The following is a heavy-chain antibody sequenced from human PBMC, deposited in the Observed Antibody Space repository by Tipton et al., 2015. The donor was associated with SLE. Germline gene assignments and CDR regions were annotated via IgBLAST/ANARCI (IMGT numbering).Heavy chain of an antibody. V-gene: IGHV3-66*02. Sequence: SLRLSCAASGVTVSSNYMSWVRQAPGKGLEWVSVIYSGGSTYYADSVKGRFTISRDNSKNTLYLQMNSLRADDTAVYYCARAPGWLRGYFDYWGQETLVT. D-gene: IGHD5-24*01. CDR1: GVTVSSNY. CDR2: IYSGGST. J-gene: IGHJ4*02. CDR3: ARAPGWLRGYFDY.